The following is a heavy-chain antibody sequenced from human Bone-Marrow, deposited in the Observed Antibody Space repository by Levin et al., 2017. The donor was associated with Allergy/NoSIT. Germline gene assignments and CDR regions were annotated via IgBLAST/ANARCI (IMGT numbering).Heavy chain of an antibody. Sequence: TGGSLRLSCAASGFTFSSYAMNWVRQAPGKGLEWVSGISGGGGDKYYTGSEKGRITISRDNSKNMLYLQLNSLRAEDTAVYYCAKDTASVVPNYFDYWGQGTLVTVSS. J-gene: IGHJ4*02. CDR3: AKDTASVVPNYFDY. V-gene: IGHV3-23*01. CDR1: GFTFSSYA. D-gene: IGHD2-2*01. CDR2: ISGGGGDK.